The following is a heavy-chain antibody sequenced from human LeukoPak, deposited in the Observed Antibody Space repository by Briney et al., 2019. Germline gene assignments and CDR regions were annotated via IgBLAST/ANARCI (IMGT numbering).Heavy chain of an antibody. CDR1: GFTFSSYS. J-gene: IGHJ3*02. CDR3: ARFPHDDGDLGGDAFDI. V-gene: IGHV3-21*01. D-gene: IGHD4-17*01. Sequence: GGSLRLSCAASGFTFSSYSMNWVRQAPGKGLEWVSSISSSSSYIYYADSVKGRFTISRDNAKNSLYLQMNSLRAEDTAVYYCARFPHDDGDLGGDAFDIWGQGTMVTVSS. CDR2: ISSSSSYI.